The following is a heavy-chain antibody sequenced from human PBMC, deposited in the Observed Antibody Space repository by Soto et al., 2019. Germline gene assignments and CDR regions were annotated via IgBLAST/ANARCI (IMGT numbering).Heavy chain of an antibody. CDR1: GFTVSSNY. CDR2: IYSGGST. J-gene: IGHJ4*02. Sequence: EVQLVESGGGLVQPGGSLRLSCAASGFTVSSNYMSWVRQAPGKGLEWVSVIYSGGSTYYADSVKGRFTISRHNSKNTLYLQMNSLRAEDTAVYYCASTVRSRTAYYFDYWGQGTLVTVSS. CDR3: ASTVRSRTAYYFDY. V-gene: IGHV3-53*04. D-gene: IGHD2-8*02.